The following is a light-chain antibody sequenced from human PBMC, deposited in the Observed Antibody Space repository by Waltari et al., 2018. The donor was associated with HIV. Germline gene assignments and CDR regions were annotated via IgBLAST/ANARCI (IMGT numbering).Light chain of an antibody. V-gene: IGKV1-39*01. CDR2: AAS. J-gene: IGKJ1*01. Sequence: DIQMTQSPSSPSASVGDRVTITCRASQSISSYLNWYQQKPGKAPKLLIYAASSLQSGVSSRFSGSGSGTDFTLTVSSLQPEDFATYYCQQSYSTPPTFGQGTKVEI. CDR1: QSISSY. CDR3: QQSYSTPPT.